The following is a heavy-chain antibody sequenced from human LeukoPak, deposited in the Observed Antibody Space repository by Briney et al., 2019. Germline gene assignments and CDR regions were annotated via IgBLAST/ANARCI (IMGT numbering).Heavy chain of an antibody. V-gene: IGHV3-21*01. D-gene: IGHD2-15*01. Sequence: GGSLRLSCAASGFTFSSYSMNWVRQAPGKGLEWVSSISSSSSYIYYADSVKGRFTISRDNAKNSLYLQMNSLRAEDTAVYYCAREGDCSGGSCLLTFVYYYYGMDVWGQGTTVTVSS. CDR1: GFTFSSYS. CDR3: AREGDCSGGSCLLTFVYYYYGMDV. J-gene: IGHJ6*02. CDR2: ISSSSSYI.